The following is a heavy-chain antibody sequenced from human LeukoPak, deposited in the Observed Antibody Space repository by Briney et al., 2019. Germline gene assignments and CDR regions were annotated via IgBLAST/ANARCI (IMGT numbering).Heavy chain of an antibody. D-gene: IGHD5-24*01. Sequence: SQTLSLTCAISGDSVSSNSAAWNWIRQSPSRGLEWQGRTYYRSKCYNDYAVSVKSRITITPDTSKNQFSLQLNSVTPEDTAVYYCAREVPVEMATSFDYWGQGTLVTVSS. CDR2: TYYRSKCYN. J-gene: IGHJ4*02. V-gene: IGHV6-1*01. CDR3: AREVPVEMATSFDY. CDR1: GDSVSSNSAA.